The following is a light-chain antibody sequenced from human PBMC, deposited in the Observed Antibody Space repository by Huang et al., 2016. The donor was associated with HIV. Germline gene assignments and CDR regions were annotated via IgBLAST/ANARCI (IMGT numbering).Light chain of an antibody. CDR2: ATS. J-gene: IGKJ1*01. V-gene: IGKV1-NL1*01. Sequence: DIQMTQSPSALSASVGDRVTITWRASQGIGNSLDWYQQKPEKPPRLLLYATSRLESGVPSRFRGSGSGTHYTLPLTPLQPEDIASYYCQQYQSIPWTFGQGTKVELK. CDR1: QGIGNS. CDR3: QQYQSIPWT.